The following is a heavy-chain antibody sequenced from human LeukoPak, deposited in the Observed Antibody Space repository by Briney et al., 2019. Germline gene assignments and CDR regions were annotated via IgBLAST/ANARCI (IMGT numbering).Heavy chain of an antibody. Sequence: GGSLRLSCAASGFTVSSNYMSWVRQAPGKGLEWVSVIFSGGSTYYADSVKGRFTISRHNSKNTLSLQRNSLRAEDTAVYYCARGLMSNWFDPWGQGTLVTVSS. CDR3: ARGLMSNWFDP. CDR2: IFSGGST. CDR1: GFTVSSNY. V-gene: IGHV3-53*04. J-gene: IGHJ5*02.